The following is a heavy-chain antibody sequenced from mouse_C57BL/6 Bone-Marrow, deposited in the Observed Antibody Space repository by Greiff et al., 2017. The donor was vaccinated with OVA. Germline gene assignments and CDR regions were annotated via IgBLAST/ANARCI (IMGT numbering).Heavy chain of an antibody. Sequence: VQLKQSGPELVKPGASVKISCKASGYTFTDYYMNWVKQSHGKSLEWIGDINPNNGGTSYNQKFKGKATLTVDKSSSTAYMELRSLTSEDSAVYYCARRRGRDFDYWGQGTTLTVSS. V-gene: IGHV1-26*01. CDR1: GYTFTDYY. CDR3: ARRRGRDFDY. J-gene: IGHJ2*01. CDR2: INPNNGGT. D-gene: IGHD3-3*01.